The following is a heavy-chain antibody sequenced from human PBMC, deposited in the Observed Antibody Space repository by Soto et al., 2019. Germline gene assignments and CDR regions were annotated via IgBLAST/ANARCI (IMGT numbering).Heavy chain of an antibody. J-gene: IGHJ6*02. D-gene: IGHD3-10*01. CDR3: ARSIRGPRKFNGMDV. CDR1: GFSITSPGMS. CDR2: IERDDDDK. Sequence: SGPTLVNPTETLTLTCTFSGFSITSPGMSVSWIRQPPGRALEWLALIERDDDDKYYSTSLKTRLTISKDTRKNQVVLTMANMDPAETATYYCARSIRGPRKFNGMDVWGQGATVTVSS. V-gene: IGHV2-70*13.